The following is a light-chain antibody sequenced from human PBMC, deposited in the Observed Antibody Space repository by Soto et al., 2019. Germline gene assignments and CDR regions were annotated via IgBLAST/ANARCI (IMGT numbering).Light chain of an antibody. CDR2: EVT. Sequence: QSALTQPASVSGSPGQSITISCSGISSDVGDYKNVSWYQQHPGKAPKLIIYEVTNGPSGVSHRFSGSKSGNTASLTISGLQTEDEADYYCCSYSTTTSLYVFGTGTKLTVL. J-gene: IGLJ1*01. CDR1: SSDVGDYKN. V-gene: IGLV2-14*01. CDR3: CSYSTTTSLYV.